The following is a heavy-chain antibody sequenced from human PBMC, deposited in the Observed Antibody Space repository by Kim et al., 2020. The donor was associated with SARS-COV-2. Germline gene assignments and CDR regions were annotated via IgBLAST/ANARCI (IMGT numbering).Heavy chain of an antibody. J-gene: IGHJ5*02. Sequence: SETLSLTCAVYGGSFSGYYWSWIRQLPGKGLEWIGEINNRGSTNYNPSLKSRVTISVDTSKNQLSLKLSSVTAADTAVYYCARGIAAAGTRLNWFDPWG. D-gene: IGHD6-13*01. V-gene: IGHV4-34*01. CDR3: ARGIAAAGTRLNWFDP. CDR1: GGSFSGYY. CDR2: INNRGST.